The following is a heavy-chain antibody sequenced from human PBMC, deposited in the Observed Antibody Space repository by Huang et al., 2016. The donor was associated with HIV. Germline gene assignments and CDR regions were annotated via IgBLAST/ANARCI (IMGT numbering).Heavy chain of an antibody. V-gene: IGHV3-23*01. CDR3: AKGGSAAPKFFDL. J-gene: IGHJ2*01. D-gene: IGHD6-13*01. CDR2: RSGGGRGT. Sequence: EVQLLESGGGWVQPGGSLRISCEASGFAFSSYAMNWVRQAPGKGLEWVSGRSGGGRGTYYADFVKVRFIISRDNSKNTLYLQMNSLDADDTAVYYCAKGGSAAPKFFDLWGRGTLVTVSS. CDR1: GFAFSSYA.